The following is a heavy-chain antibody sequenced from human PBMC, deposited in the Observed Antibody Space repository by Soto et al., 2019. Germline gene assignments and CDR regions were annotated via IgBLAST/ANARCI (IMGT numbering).Heavy chain of an antibody. V-gene: IGHV4-31*03. D-gene: IGHD3-22*01. CDR2: IYYSGST. J-gene: IGHJ3*02. CDR1: GGSISSGGYY. CDR3: AREEHYDSSGPMDI. Sequence: QVQLQESGPGLVKPSQTLSLTCTVSGGSISSGGYYWSRIRQHPGKGLEWIGYIYYSGSTYYNPSLKSRVTISVDTSKNQFSLKLSSVTAADTAVYYCAREEHYDSSGPMDIWGQGTMVTVSS.